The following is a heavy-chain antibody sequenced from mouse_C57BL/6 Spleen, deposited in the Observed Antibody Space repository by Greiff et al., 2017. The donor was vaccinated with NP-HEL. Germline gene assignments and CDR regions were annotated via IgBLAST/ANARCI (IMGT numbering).Heavy chain of an antibody. CDR3: ASLGDYDYQAWFAY. CDR2: IYPGSGST. J-gene: IGHJ3*01. V-gene: IGHV1-55*01. CDR1: GYTFTSYW. Sequence: QVQLKQPGAELVKPGASVKMSCKASGYTFTSYWITWVKQRPGQGLEWIGDIYPGSGSTNYNEKFKSKATLTVDTSSSTAYMQLSSLTSEDSAVYYCASLGDYDYQAWFAYWDQGTLVTVSA. D-gene: IGHD2-4*01.